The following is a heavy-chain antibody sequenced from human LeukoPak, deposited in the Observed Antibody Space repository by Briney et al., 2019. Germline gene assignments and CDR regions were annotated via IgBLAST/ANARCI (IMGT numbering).Heavy chain of an antibody. CDR2: INHSGST. CDR1: GGSFSGYY. V-gene: IGHV4-34*01. D-gene: IGHD4-17*01. Sequence: PSETLSLTCAVYGGSFSGYYWSWIRQPPGKGLEWIGEINHSGSTNYNPSLKSRVTISVDTSKNQFSLKLSSVTAADTAVYYCARIATPPMYGDYVVQIPGAFDIWGQGTMVTVSS. CDR3: ARIATPPMYGDYVVQIPGAFDI. J-gene: IGHJ3*02.